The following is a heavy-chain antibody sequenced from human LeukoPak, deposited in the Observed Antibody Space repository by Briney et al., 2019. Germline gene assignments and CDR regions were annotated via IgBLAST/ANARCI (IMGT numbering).Heavy chain of an antibody. CDR3: ARDSFETYIDY. J-gene: IGHJ4*02. CDR1: GFTFSTYW. Sequence: GGSLRLSCAVSGFTFSTYWMSWVRQAPGKGLEWVGNIKEDGSEKYYVDSMKGRFTISRDNAKNSLYLQKHSLRVEDIAVYYCARDSFETYIDYWGQATLVTVSS. D-gene: IGHD3-10*01. V-gene: IGHV3-7*01. CDR2: IKEDGSEK.